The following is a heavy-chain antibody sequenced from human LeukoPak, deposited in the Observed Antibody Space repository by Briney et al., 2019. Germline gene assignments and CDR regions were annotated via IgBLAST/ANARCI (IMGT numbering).Heavy chain of an antibody. D-gene: IGHD6-13*01. J-gene: IGHJ3*02. V-gene: IGHV3-7*01. CDR1: GFTFSNYW. CDR3: ARDSEKSSSFAFDI. Sequence: GGSLRLSCAASGFTFSNYWMAWVRQAPGKGLEWVANINLDGSEKDYVDSLKGRCTISRDDAKNSLYLQVNTLRAGDTAVYYCARDSEKSSSFAFDIWGQGTVVTVSS. CDR2: INLDGSEK.